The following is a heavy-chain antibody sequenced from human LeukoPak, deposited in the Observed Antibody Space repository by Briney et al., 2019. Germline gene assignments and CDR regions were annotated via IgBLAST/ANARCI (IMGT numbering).Heavy chain of an antibody. CDR3: ARDTAMVTYWFDP. Sequence: ASVKVSCKASGYTFTGYYMHWVRQAPGQGLEWMGWINPNSGGTNYAQKFQGRVTMTRDTSISTAYTELSRLRSDDTAAYYCARDTAMVTYWFDPWGQGTLVTASS. V-gene: IGHV1-2*02. CDR1: GYTFTGYY. J-gene: IGHJ5*02. D-gene: IGHD5-18*01. CDR2: INPNSGGT.